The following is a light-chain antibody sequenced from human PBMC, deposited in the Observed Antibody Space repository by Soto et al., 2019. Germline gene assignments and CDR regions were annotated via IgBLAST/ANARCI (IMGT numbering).Light chain of an antibody. J-gene: IGLJ1*01. CDR3: RAYTSSSTNV. CDR2: DVS. Sequence: QSALTQPASVSGSPGQSITISCTGTSSDVGGYNYVSWYQQHPGKAPKPMIYDVSNRPSGISNRFSGSKSGNTPSLTISGLQAEYEADYYCRAYTSSSTNVFGTGTKVTVL. V-gene: IGLV2-14*01. CDR1: SSDVGGYNY.